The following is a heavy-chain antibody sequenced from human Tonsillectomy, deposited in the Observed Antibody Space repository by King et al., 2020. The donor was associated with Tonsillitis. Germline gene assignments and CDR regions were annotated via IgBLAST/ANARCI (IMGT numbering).Heavy chain of an antibody. Sequence: VQLVESGGSLVQPGGSLRLSCAASGFTFSSYEMNWVRQAPGKGLEWVSYISSSGSTIYYADSVKGRFTISRDNAKNSLYLEMNSLRAEDTAVYYCAGXRTAVDLHYXYYYMDVWGKGTTVTVSS. CDR1: GFTFSSYE. V-gene: IGHV3-48*03. J-gene: IGHJ6*03. CDR3: AGXRTAVDLHYXYYYMDV. CDR2: ISSSGSTI. D-gene: IGHD4-23*01.